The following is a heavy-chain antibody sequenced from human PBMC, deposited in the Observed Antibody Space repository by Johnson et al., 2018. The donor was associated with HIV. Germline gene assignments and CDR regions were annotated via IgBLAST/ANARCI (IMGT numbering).Heavy chain of an antibody. CDR3: ARVGLTGAQTGDAFDI. D-gene: IGHD7-27*01. J-gene: IGHJ3*02. CDR1: GFTFSSYD. V-gene: IGHV3-9*01. Sequence: EVQLVESGGGLVQPGGSLRLSCAASGFTFSSYDMHWVRQATGKGLEWVSGISWNSGSIGYADSVKGRFTISRDNAKNSLYLQMNSLRAEDTAVYYCARVGLTGAQTGDAFDIWGQGTMVTVSS. CDR2: ISWNSGSI.